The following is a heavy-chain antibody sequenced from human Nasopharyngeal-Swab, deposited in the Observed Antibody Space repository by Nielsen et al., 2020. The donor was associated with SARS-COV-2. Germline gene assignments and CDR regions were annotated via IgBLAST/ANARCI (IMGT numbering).Heavy chain of an antibody. CDR1: GFTFSSYG. CDR2: IWYDGSNK. CDR3: ANGVDVWGNHRQYYFDY. J-gene: IGHJ4*02. D-gene: IGHD3-16*02. V-gene: IGHV3-33*06. Sequence: GESLKISCAASGFTFSSYGMHWVRQAPGKGLEWVAVIWYDGSNKYYADSVKGRFTISRDNPKNTLYLQMNSLRAEDSAIYYCANGVDVWGNHRQYYFDYWGQGTLVTVSS.